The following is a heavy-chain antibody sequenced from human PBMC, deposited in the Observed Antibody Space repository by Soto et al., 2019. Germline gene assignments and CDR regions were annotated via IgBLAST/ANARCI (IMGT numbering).Heavy chain of an antibody. CDR1: GFTFSNYA. V-gene: IGHV3-23*01. Sequence: EVQVLESGGGLVQPGGSLRLSCAASGFTFSNYAMSWVRQAPGKGLEWVSAIGGGGVPTYHADSVKGRFTISRDNSKNTLYLQMISLSVEDTGEYECPRGPWGPRQCFAPWGLGTLVTGSS. D-gene: IGHD3-16*01. CDR3: PRGPWGPRQCFAP. CDR2: IGGGGVPT. J-gene: IGHJ5*02.